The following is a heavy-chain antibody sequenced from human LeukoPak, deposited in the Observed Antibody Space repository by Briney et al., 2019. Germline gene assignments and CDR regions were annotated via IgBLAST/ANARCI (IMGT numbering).Heavy chain of an antibody. V-gene: IGHV4-61*02. Sequence: PSETLSLTCTVSGGSISSGSYYWSWIRQPAGKGLEWIGRIYTSGSTNYNPSLKSRVTISVDTSKNQFSLKLSSVTAADTAVYYCARDGSSGFDAFDIWGQGTMVTVSS. CDR3: ARDGSSGFDAFDI. J-gene: IGHJ3*02. D-gene: IGHD3-22*01. CDR2: IYTSGST. CDR1: GGSISSGSYY.